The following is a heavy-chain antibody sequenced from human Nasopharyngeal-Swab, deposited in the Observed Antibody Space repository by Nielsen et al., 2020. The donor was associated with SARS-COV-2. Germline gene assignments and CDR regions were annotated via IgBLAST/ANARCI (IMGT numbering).Heavy chain of an antibody. V-gene: IGHV4-4*02. CDR3: ARRGLITMIHRWFDP. Sequence: VRQAPGKGLEWIGEIYHSGSTNYNPSLKSRVTISVDKSKNQFSLKLSSVTAADTAVYYCARRGLITMIHRWFDPWGQGTLVTVSS. CDR2: IYHSGST. J-gene: IGHJ5*02. D-gene: IGHD3-22*01.